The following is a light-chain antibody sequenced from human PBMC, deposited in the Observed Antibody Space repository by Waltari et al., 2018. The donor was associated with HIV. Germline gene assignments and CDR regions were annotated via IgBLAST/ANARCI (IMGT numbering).Light chain of an antibody. Sequence: QSALTQPASVSGSLGQSITIPCTGTSSDGGGYDYVSWYQQHPGRAPKLLIYDVSNRPSGVSNRFSGSKSGNTASLTISGLQAEDEADYHCSSYTSSSALEVVFGGGTTLTVL. J-gene: IGLJ3*02. CDR2: DVS. CDR1: SSDGGGYDY. CDR3: SSYTSSSALEVV. V-gene: IGLV2-14*01.